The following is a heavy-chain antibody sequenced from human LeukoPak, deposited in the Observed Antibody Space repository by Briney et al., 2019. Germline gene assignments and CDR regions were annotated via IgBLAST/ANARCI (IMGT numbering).Heavy chain of an antibody. Sequence: SETLSLTCTVSGGSISSYYWSWIRQPAGEGLESIGHISTSGSTNYNPSLKSRVTMSVDTSKNQFSLKMSSVTAADTAVYYCARDKSRTYGSADAFDIWGQGTMVTVSS. D-gene: IGHD3-10*01. CDR1: GGSISSYY. J-gene: IGHJ3*02. V-gene: IGHV4-4*07. CDR3: ARDKSRTYGSADAFDI. CDR2: ISTSGST.